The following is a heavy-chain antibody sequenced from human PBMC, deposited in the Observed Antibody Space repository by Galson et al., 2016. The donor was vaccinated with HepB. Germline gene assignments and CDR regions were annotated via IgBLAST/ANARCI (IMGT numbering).Heavy chain of an antibody. J-gene: IGHJ6*02. Sequence: SETMSLTCAVAGGSLHSYYWSWIRQPPGKWLEWLGETRPSGAPNYNPSLKSRTTVPGDTSKNQLSLKLTSVTAADTAIYYVVGVRFFYDTLKYYGMDVWGQGTTVIVSS. CDR3: VGVRFFYDTLKYYGMDV. CDR1: GGSLHSYY. CDR2: TRPSGAP. D-gene: IGHD2/OR15-2a*01. V-gene: IGHV4-34*01.